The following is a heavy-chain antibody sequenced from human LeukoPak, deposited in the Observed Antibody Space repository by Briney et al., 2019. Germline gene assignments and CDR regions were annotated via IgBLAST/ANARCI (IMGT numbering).Heavy chain of an antibody. V-gene: IGHV3-23*01. J-gene: IGHJ4*02. Sequence: GGSLRLSCAASGFTFSTYTMYWVRHPPGKRLERVSIIGSSGGGIHYADSVKGRFTISRDNSKNALYLQMNSLRVEDTAVHYCAIDPNWGTHSWGQGVLVTVSS. CDR3: AIDPNWGTHS. CDR1: GFTFSTYT. D-gene: IGHD7-27*01. CDR2: IGSSGGGI.